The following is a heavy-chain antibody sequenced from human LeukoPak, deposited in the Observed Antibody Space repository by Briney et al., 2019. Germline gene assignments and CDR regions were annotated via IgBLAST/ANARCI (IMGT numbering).Heavy chain of an antibody. CDR1: GYTFTNYG. CDR2: ISVYNGNT. Sequence: ASVKVSCKASGYTFTNYGISWLRQAPGQGLEWMGWISVYNGNTNYAQKVQGRVTMTTDTSTDTAYMELRSLKSDDTAVYYCARDREWLRGRYYFDYWGQGTLATVSS. D-gene: IGHD5-12*01. J-gene: IGHJ4*02. CDR3: ARDREWLRGRYYFDY. V-gene: IGHV1-18*01.